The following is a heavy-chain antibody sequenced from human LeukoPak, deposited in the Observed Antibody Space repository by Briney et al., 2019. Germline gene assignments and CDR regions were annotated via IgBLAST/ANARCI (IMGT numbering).Heavy chain of an antibody. Sequence: SETLSLTCTVSGGSISSYYWSWIRQPPGKGLEWIGYIYYSGSTNYNPPLKSRVTISVDTSKNQFSLKLSSVTAADTAVYYCARDLIDAFDIWGQGTMVTVSS. CDR1: GGSISSYY. V-gene: IGHV4-59*01. CDR2: IYYSGST. J-gene: IGHJ3*02. CDR3: ARDLIDAFDI.